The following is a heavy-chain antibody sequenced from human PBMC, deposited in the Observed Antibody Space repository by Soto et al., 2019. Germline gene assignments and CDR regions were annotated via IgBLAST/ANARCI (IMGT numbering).Heavy chain of an antibody. Sequence: EVQLVESGGGLVQPGGSLRLSCAASGFSFSFYGMNWVRQAPGKGLEWVSYISETGDRIEYADSVKGRLTVSRDNVKNSLFLQMSSLRDDDTAVYRCAKVGTPGIDIWFDSWGQGTLVTVSS. CDR3: AKVGTPGIDIWFDS. J-gene: IGHJ5*01. CDR2: ISETGDRI. D-gene: IGHD3-10*01. CDR1: GFSFSFYG. V-gene: IGHV3-48*02.